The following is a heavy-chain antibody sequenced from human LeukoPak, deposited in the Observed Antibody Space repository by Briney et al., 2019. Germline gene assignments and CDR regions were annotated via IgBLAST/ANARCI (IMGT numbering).Heavy chain of an antibody. CDR2: ITTSGST. Sequence: GGSLRLSCAASGLTARNNVDNAMSWVRHAPGKGLEWVSGITTSGSTYYADSVKGRFTISRENSNNTLYLHMDSLRAEDTAVYYCAKAPVWNYYYGLDVWGQGTTVTVSS. CDR1: GLTARNNVDNA. D-gene: IGHD2-21*01. CDR3: AKAPVWNYYYGLDV. V-gene: IGHV3-23*01. J-gene: IGHJ6*02.